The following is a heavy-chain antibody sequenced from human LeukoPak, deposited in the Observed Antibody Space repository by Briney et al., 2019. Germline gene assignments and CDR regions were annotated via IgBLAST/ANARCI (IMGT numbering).Heavy chain of an antibody. CDR3: ARGGYFSFDY. Sequence: GGSLRLSCVPSGFIFSTYDMSWVRQAPGKGLEWVSGITANTRGRITYYADSVKGRFTISRDSSKDTLYLQMNSLRAEDTAVYFCARGGYFSFDYWGQGTLVTVSS. CDR2: ITANTRGRIT. V-gene: IGHV3-23*01. D-gene: IGHD2/OR15-2a*01. J-gene: IGHJ4*02. CDR1: GFIFSTYD.